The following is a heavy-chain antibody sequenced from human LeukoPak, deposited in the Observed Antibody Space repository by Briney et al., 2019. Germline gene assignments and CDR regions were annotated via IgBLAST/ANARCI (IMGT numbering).Heavy chain of an antibody. CDR1: GYTFPSYF. CDR2: INPTGGST. CDR3: ARTAARRFDY. Sequence: ASVKVSCKASGYTFPSYFMHWVRQAPGQGLEWMGIINPTGGSTTYAQKFQGRVAMTRDASTSTVYMELSSLRSDDTAVYYCARTAARRFDYWGQGTLVTVSS. J-gene: IGHJ4*02. D-gene: IGHD6-6*01. V-gene: IGHV1-46*01.